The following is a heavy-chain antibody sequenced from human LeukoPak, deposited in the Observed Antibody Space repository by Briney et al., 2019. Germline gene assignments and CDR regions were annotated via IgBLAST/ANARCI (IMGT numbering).Heavy chain of an antibody. CDR1: GFTFSSYG. D-gene: IGHD2-15*01. V-gene: IGHV3-33*01. J-gene: IGHJ4*02. CDR2: IWYDVSDK. Sequence: GGSLRLSCAASGFTFSSYGMHWVRQAPGKGLEWVAVIWYDVSDKYYADSVKGRFTISRDNSKDTLYLQMNSLRAEDTAVYYCARGAFGSSYSQYYFDYWGQGTLVTVSS. CDR3: ARGAFGSSYSQYYFDY.